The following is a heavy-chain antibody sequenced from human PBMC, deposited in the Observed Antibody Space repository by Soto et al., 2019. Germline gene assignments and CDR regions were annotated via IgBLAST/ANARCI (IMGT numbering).Heavy chain of an antibody. Sequence: PSETLSLTWAVSGGSISSGGYSWSWIRQHPGTGLEWIGHISYSGSTYYNTSLKSRVTISVDTSKNQFSLKLTSVTAADTAVYYCARGSTTEKVDSWGQGTLVTVSS. CDR3: ARGSTTEKVDS. J-gene: IGHJ4*02. D-gene: IGHD4-17*01. CDR2: ISYSGST. V-gene: IGHV4-30-4*01. CDR1: GGSISSGGYS.